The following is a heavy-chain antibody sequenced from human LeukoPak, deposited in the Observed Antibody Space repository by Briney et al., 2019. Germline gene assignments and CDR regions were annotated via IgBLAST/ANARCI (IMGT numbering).Heavy chain of an antibody. J-gene: IGHJ3*02. V-gene: IGHV1-69*13. Sequence: GASVKVFCKASGGTFSSYAISWVRQAPGQGLEWMGGIIPIFGTANYAQKFQGRVTITADESTSTAYMELSSLRSEDTAVYYCARDQNGDYVTNDAFDIWGQGAMVTVSS. CDR3: ARDQNGDYVTNDAFDI. D-gene: IGHD4-17*01. CDR1: GGTFSSYA. CDR2: IIPIFGTA.